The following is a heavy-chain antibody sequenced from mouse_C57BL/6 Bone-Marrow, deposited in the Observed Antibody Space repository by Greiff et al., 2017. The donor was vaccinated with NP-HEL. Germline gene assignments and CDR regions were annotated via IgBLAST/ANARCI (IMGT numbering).Heavy chain of an antibody. CDR1: GYTFTDYY. Sequence: VQLKQSGPELVKPGASVKISCKASGYTFTDYYMNWVKQSHGKSLEWIGDINPNNGGTSYNQKFKGKATLTVDKSSSTAYMELRSLTSEDSAVYYCARWGRFDDYLDYWGQGTTLTVSS. CDR2: INPNNGGT. D-gene: IGHD2-3*01. J-gene: IGHJ2*01. CDR3: ARWGRFDDYLDY. V-gene: IGHV1-26*01.